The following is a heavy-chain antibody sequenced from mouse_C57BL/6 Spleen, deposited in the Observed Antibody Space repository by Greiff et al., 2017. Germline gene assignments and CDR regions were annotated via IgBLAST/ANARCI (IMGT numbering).Heavy chain of an antibody. CDR2: IHPNSGST. J-gene: IGHJ2*01. CDR3: ARAELGRWYFDY. Sequence: QVQLQQPGAELVKPGASVKLSCKASGYTFTSYWMHWVKQRPGQGLEWIGMIHPNSGSTNYNEKFKSKAPLTVDKSSSTAYMQLSSLPSEASAVYACARAELGRWYFDYWGQGTTLTVSS. CDR1: GYTFTSYW. V-gene: IGHV1-64*01. D-gene: IGHD4-1*01.